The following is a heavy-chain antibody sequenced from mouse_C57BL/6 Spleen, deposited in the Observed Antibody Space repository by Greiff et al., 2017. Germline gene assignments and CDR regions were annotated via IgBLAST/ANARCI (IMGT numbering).Heavy chain of an antibody. D-gene: IGHD4-1*02. CDR2: IYHGDGDT. V-gene: IGHV1-80*01. Sequence: VQLQQSGAELVKPGASVKISCKASGYAFSSYWMNWVKQRPGKGLEWIGQIYHGDGDTNYNGKFKGKATLTADKSSSTAYMQLSSLTSEDSAVYFCARPSTGTGFAYWGQGTLVTVSA. CDR3: ARPSTGTGFAY. J-gene: IGHJ3*01. CDR1: GYAFSSYW.